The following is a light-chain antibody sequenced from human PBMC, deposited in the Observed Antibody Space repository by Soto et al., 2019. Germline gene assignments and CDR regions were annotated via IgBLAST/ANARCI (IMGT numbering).Light chain of an antibody. V-gene: IGKV1-39*01. CDR2: AAS. CDR3: QQSYSTPRT. J-gene: IGKJ1*01. CDR1: QSISSY. Sequence: IRMTPSLSSVSASVNYRVTITSRASQSISSYLNWYQQKPGKAPKLLIYAASSLQSGVPSRFSGSGSGTDFTLTISSLQPEDFATYYCQQSYSTPRTFGQGTKVDIK.